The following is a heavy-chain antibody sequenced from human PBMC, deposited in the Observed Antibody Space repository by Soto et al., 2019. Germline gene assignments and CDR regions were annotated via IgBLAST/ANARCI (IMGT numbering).Heavy chain of an antibody. CDR1: GFSFDDYA. CDR2: INWNSLKL. D-gene: IGHD2-15*01. J-gene: IGHJ4*02. CDR3: AKDKYCRGGSCDWDYLDS. Sequence: EVQLVESGGCLVQPGGSLRLSCAASGFSFDDYAMHWVRQAPGKGLEWVSGINWNSLKLGYADSVKGRFTISRDNAKNSLYLQMNSLRPEDTALYYCAKDKYCRGGSCDWDYLDSWGQGTLVTVSS. V-gene: IGHV3-9*01.